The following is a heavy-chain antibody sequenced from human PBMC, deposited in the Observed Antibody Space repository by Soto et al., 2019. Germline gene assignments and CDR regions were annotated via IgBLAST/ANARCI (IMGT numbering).Heavy chain of an antibody. CDR3: AREMTTVTTGAFDI. J-gene: IGHJ3*02. D-gene: IGHD4-17*01. CDR2: IGTAGDT. Sequence: EVQLVESGGGLVQPGGSLRLSCAASGFTFSSYDMHWVRQATGKGLEWVSAIGTAGDTYYPGSVKGRFTISRENAKNSLYLQMNSLRAGDTAVHYCAREMTTVTTGAFDIWGQGTMVTVSS. CDR1: GFTFSSYD. V-gene: IGHV3-13*04.